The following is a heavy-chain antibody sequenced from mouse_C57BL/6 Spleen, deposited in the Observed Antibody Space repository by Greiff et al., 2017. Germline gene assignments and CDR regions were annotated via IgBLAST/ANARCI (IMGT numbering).Heavy chain of an antibody. V-gene: IGHV5-6*02. J-gene: IGHJ4*01. CDR3: ARRGSTIDAMDY. CDR2: ISSGGSYT. Sequence: EVMLVESGGDLVKPGGSLKLSCAASGFTFSSYGMSWVRQTPDKRLEWVATISSGGSYTYYPDSVKGRFTISRDNAKNTLYLQMSSLKSEDTAMYYCARRGSTIDAMDYWGQGTSVTVSS. CDR1: GFTFSSYG. D-gene: IGHD2-12*01.